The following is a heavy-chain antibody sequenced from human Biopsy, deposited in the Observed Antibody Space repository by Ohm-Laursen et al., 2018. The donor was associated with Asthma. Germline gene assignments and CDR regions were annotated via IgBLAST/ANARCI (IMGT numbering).Heavy chain of an antibody. J-gene: IGHJ5*02. CDR3: AKITTDRQKANNWFDP. Sequence: SLRLSCAASGFTFGDYWMSWVRQVPGKGLEWVSSISASGVRTFYADSVKGRFTVSRDSSRNTLYLQLSTSRVEDTAVYFCAKITTDRQKANNWFDPWGQGTLVTVSS. CDR1: GFTFGDYW. V-gene: IGHV3-23*01. CDR2: ISASGVRT. D-gene: IGHD3-22*01.